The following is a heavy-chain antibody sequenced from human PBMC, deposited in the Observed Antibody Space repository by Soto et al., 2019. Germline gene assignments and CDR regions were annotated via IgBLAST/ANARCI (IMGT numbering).Heavy chain of an antibody. Sequence: QITLKESGPTLVKPTQTLTLTCTFSAFSLSTSGVGVGWIRQPPGKALEWLTFMYWYDDKRYSPSLKSRLTITKDTSKNQVVLTMTNMDPVDTATYYCARLVAAGITYYFDSWGQGTLVTVSS. J-gene: IGHJ4*02. CDR1: AFSLSTSGVG. D-gene: IGHD2-21*01. V-gene: IGHV2-5*01. CDR3: ARLVAAGITYYFDS. CDR2: MYWYDDK.